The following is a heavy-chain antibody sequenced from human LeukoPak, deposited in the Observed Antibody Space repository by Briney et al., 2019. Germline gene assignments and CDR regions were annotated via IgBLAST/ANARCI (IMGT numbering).Heavy chain of an antibody. D-gene: IGHD3-10*01. CDR2: INWKTGAT. Sequence: PEGSLRLSCAASRFTFGSSWMSWVRQAPGKGLEWLSGINWKTGATGYSDSVKGRFTISKDNTKNSLYLQMNSLRAEDTAFYYCARETSARGVSTHWGQGTLVTVSS. CDR3: ARETSARGVSTH. CDR1: RFTFGSSW. J-gene: IGHJ4*02. V-gene: IGHV3-20*04.